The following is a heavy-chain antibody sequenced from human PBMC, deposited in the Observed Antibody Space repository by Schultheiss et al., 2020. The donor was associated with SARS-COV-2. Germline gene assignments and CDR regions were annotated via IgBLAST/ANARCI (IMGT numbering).Heavy chain of an antibody. J-gene: IGHJ4*02. CDR2: IKQDGSEK. CDR3: VRSRTL. V-gene: IGHV3-7*01. CDR1: GFTFSSYW. Sequence: GESLKISCAASGFTFSSYWMSWVRQAPGKGLEWVANIKQDGSEKDYVDSVKGRFTISRDNAKNSLYLQMNSLRAEDTAVYYCVRSRTLWGQGTLVTVSS.